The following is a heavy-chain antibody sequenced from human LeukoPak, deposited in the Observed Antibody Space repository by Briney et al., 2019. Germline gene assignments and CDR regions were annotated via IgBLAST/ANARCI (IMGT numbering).Heavy chain of an antibody. J-gene: IGHJ4*02. CDR1: GFTFSSYS. Sequence: AGGSLRLSGAASGFTFSSYSMNWVRQAPGKGLEWVSSISSSSSYIYYADSVKGRFTISRDNAKNSLYLQMNSLRAEDTAVYYCARAHRPEGPYSGYDFPSLYWGQGTLVTVSS. CDR2: ISSSSSYI. CDR3: ARAHRPEGPYSGYDFPSLY. V-gene: IGHV3-21*01. D-gene: IGHD5-12*01.